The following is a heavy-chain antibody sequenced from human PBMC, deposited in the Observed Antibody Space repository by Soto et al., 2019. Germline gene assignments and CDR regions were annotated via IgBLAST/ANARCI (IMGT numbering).Heavy chain of an antibody. V-gene: IGHV4-4*02. CDR2: IYHSGST. CDR3: ARDEPYYDSSAGSIVSWFDP. J-gene: IGHJ5*02. Sequence: QVQLQESGPGLVKPSGTLSLTCAVSGGSISSSNWWSWVRQPPGKGLEWIGEIYHSGSTNYNPSLKSRVTISVDKSKNKFSLKLSSVTAADTAVYYCARDEPYYDSSAGSIVSWFDPWGQGTLVTVSS. D-gene: IGHD3-22*01. CDR1: GGSISSSNW.